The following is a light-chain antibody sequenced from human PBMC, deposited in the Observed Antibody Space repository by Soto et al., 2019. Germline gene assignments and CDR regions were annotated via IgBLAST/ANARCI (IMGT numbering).Light chain of an antibody. CDR3: QQYGTSPKT. CDR2: GSF. J-gene: IGKJ1*01. V-gene: IGKV3-20*01. Sequence: EIVLTQSPATLSLSPGKRATLSCRASQSVKGNYLAWYQQKPGQAPRLLIYGSFTRAIGIPDRFSGSGSGTDFTLTISRLEPEDFAVYYCQQYGTSPKTFGQGTRV. CDR1: QSVKGNY.